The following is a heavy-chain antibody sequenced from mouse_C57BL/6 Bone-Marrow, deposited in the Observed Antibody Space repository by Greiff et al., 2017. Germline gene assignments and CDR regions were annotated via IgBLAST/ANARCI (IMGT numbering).Heavy chain of an antibody. D-gene: IGHD1-1*01. CDR2: IWTGGGT. Sequence: VQGVESGPGLVAPSQSLSITCTVSGFSLTSYAISWVRQPPGKGLEWLGVIWTGGGTNYNSALKSRLSISKDNSKSQVFLKMNSLQTDDTARYYCARTLFSYYYGSSNKDYYAMDYWGQGASVTVAS. V-gene: IGHV2-9-1*01. CDR1: GFSLTSYA. J-gene: IGHJ4*01. CDR3: ARTLFSYYYGSSNKDYYAMDY.